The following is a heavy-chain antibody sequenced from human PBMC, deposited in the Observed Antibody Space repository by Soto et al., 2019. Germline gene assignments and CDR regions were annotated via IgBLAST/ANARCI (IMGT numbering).Heavy chain of an antibody. D-gene: IGHD6-6*01. V-gene: IGHV4-39*02. J-gene: IGHJ6*02. CDR3: ARESLSSSPIYYYYYYGMDV. Sequence: SETLSLTCTVSGGSINSSYYYWGWIRQPPGKGLEWIASIYYSGVTYYNPSLKSRVTISVDTSKNQFSLKLSSVTAADTAVYYCARESLSSSPIYYYYYYGMDVWGQGTTVT. CDR1: GGSINSSYYY. CDR2: IYYSGVT.